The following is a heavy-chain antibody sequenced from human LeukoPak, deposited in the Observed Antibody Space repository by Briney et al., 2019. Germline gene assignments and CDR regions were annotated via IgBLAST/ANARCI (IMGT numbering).Heavy chain of an antibody. CDR1: GFTFSSYA. V-gene: IGHV3-23*01. CDR3: AKMGSKILEWLRQKQYYFDY. J-gene: IGHJ4*02. D-gene: IGHD3-3*01. Sequence: GGSLRLSCAASGFTFSSYAMSWVRQAPGKGLEWVSAISGSGGSTYYADSVKGRFTISRDNSKNTLYPQMNSLRAEDTAVYYCAKMGSKILEWLRQKQYYFDYWGQGTLVTVSS. CDR2: ISGSGGST.